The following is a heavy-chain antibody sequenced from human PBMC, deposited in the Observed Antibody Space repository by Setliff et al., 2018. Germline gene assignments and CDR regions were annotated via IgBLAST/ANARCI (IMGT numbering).Heavy chain of an antibody. Sequence: GESLKISCKGSGYSFTSYWIGWVRQMPGKGLEWMGIIYPGDSDTRYSPSFQGQVTISADKSISTAYLQWSSLKASDTAMYYCARKLWSSGWIDAFDIWGQGTMVTVSS. V-gene: IGHV5-51*01. CDR1: GYSFTSYW. J-gene: IGHJ3*02. D-gene: IGHD6-19*01. CDR2: IYPGDSDT. CDR3: ARKLWSSGWIDAFDI.